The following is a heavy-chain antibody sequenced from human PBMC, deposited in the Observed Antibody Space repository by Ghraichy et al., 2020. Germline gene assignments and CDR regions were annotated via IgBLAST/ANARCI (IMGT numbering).Heavy chain of an antibody. CDR3: ARKDGDV. Sequence: ETLSLTCTVSGYSITNYHWSWMRQPPGKRLEWIGNIFPSGTTNHNPSLKSRVTISVDTSMNQLSLRLTSVTAADTAVYYCARKDGDVWGQGTTVAVAS. J-gene: IGHJ6*02. V-gene: IGHV4-4*08. CDR2: IFPSGTT. D-gene: IGHD5-24*01. CDR1: GYSITNYH.